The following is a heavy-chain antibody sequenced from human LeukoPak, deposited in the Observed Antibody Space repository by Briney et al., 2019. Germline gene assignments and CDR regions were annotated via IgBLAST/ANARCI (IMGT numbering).Heavy chain of an antibody. CDR1: GFTFSSYA. CDR2: ISYDGSNK. CDR3: ARDGIEWLRFYYFDY. Sequence: PGGSLRLSCAASGFTFSSYAMHWVRQAPGKGLEWVAVISYDGSNKYYADSVKGRFTIYRDNSKNTLYLQMNSLRAEDTAGYYCARDGIEWLRFYYFDYWGQGTLVTVSS. J-gene: IGHJ4*02. V-gene: IGHV3-30-3*01. D-gene: IGHD5-12*01.